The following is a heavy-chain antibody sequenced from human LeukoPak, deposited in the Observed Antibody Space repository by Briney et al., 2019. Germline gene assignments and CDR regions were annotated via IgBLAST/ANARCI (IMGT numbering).Heavy chain of an antibody. V-gene: IGHV5-51*01. CDR3: ARRFSVSSATPADY. D-gene: IGHD5-12*01. CDR1: GYSFTSYW. CDR2: IYPGDSDT. Sequence: RGESLKISCKGSGYSFTSYWIGWVRQMPGKGLEWMGIIYPGDSDTRYRPSFQGQVTISADKSISTAYLQWSSLKASDTAMCYCARRFSVSSATPADYWGQGTLVTVSS. J-gene: IGHJ4*02.